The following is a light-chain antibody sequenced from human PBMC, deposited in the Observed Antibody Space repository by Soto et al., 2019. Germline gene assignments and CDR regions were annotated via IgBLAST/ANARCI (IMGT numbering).Light chain of an antibody. V-gene: IGLV1-47*01. J-gene: IGLJ1*01. Sequence: QSVLTQPPPASGTPGQRVTISCSGSSSNIGSNYVYWYQQLPGTAPKLLIYRNNQRPSGVPDRFSGSKSGTSASLAISGLRSEDEADYYCAAWDDSLSAFYVFGTGTKVTVL. CDR2: RNN. CDR3: AAWDDSLSAFYV. CDR1: SSNIGSNY.